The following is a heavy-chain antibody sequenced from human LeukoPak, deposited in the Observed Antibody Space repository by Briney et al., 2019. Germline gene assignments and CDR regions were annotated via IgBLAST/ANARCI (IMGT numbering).Heavy chain of an antibody. D-gene: IGHD3-22*01. CDR1: GGSISGYS. CDR3: ARSSLYDSAGYYFDF. V-gene: IGHV4-59*08. Sequence: SETLSLTCTVSGGSISGYSWSWIRQPPGKGLEWIGYIYYSGGTSYNPSLKSRLSISVDTSKNQFSLKPNSVTAADTAVYYCARSSLYDSAGYYFDFWGQGALVTVSS. CDR2: IYYSGGT. J-gene: IGHJ4*02.